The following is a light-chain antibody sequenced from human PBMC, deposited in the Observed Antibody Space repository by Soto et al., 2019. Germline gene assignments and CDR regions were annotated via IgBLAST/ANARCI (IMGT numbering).Light chain of an antibody. Sequence: QSVLTQPASVSGSPGQSITISCTGTSSDVGGYNHVSWYQHHPGKAPKLMIYEVSKRPSGVSNRFSGSKSGNTASLTISGLQADDEADYYCNSHTSSNTRVFGTGTKVTVL. J-gene: IGLJ1*01. CDR1: SSDVGGYNH. CDR2: EVS. V-gene: IGLV2-14*01. CDR3: NSHTSSNTRV.